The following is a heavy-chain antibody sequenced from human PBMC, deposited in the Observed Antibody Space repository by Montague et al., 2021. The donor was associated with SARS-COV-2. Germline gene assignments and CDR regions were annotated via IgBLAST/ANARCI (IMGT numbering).Heavy chain of an antibody. V-gene: IGHV4-34*01. CDR1: GGSLSGYY. J-gene: IGHJ6*02. CDR2: IIHSGST. CDR3: ARGSWDSVVLTGIRDGYYGIDV. Sequence: SETLSLTCAVYGGSLSGYYWSWIRQPPGKGLEWIGEIIHSGSTNYNPSLKSRVTISVDTSKNQFSLKLSSVTAADTAVYYCARGSWDSVVLTGIRDGYYGIDVWGQGTTVTVSS. D-gene: IGHD2-21*02.